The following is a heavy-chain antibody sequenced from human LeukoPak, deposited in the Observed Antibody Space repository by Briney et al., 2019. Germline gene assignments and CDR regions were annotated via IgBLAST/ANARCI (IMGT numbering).Heavy chain of an antibody. D-gene: IGHD1-26*01. Sequence: PGGSLRLSCEASGFTFDAYAMHWVRQAPGKGLEWVSLINKDGSATYHADSVKGRFTISRDNSKNSLYLQMNSLRSEDTALYYCATWAFYHSLDVWGQGTTVAVSS. J-gene: IGHJ6*02. CDR1: GFTFDAYA. CDR3: ATWAFYHSLDV. CDR2: INKDGSAT. V-gene: IGHV3-43*02.